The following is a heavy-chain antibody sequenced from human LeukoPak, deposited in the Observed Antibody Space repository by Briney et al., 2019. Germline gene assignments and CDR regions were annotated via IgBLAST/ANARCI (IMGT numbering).Heavy chain of an antibody. CDR2: ISSSSSYI. J-gene: IGHJ5*02. V-gene: IGHV3-21*01. CDR1: GFTFSSYS. D-gene: IGHD3-10*01. Sequence: KPGGSLRLSCAASGFTFSSYSMNWVRQAPGKGLEWVSSISSSSSYIYYADSVKGRFTISRDNAKNSLYLQMNSLRAEDTAVYYCARGGPGRYGSGSYGYNWFDPWGQGTLVTVSS. CDR3: ARGGPGRYGSGSYGYNWFDP.